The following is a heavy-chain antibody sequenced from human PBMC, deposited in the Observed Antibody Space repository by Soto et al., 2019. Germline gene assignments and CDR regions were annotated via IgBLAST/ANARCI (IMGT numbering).Heavy chain of an antibody. CDR1: GFSLSTSGVG. J-gene: IGHJ4*02. CDR3: AHHNYDILTGYYNY. D-gene: IGHD3-9*01. CDR2: IYWDNDK. V-gene: IGHV2-5*02. Sequence: SGPTLVNPTQTLTLTCTFSGFSLSTSGVGVGWIRRSPGKALEWLALIYWDNDKRYSPSLKSRLTITKDTSKNQVVLTVTNMDPVDTATYYCAHHNYDILTGYYNYWGQGTLVTVSS.